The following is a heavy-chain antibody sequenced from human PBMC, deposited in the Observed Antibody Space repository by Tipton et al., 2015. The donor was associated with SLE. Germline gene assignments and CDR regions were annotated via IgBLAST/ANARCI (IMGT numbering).Heavy chain of an antibody. Sequence: LRLSCAVSGGSVSSSYWSWIRQPPGKGLEWIGYIYYSGITYYSPSLKSRVTISLDTSRHQFFLKLSSATAADTAVYYCARLEYYYDTSAYYGIDWGQGTLVTVSS. CDR2: IYYSGIT. CDR3: ARLEYYYDTSAYYGID. D-gene: IGHD3-22*01. V-gene: IGHV4-59*02. CDR1: GGSVSSSY. J-gene: IGHJ4*02.